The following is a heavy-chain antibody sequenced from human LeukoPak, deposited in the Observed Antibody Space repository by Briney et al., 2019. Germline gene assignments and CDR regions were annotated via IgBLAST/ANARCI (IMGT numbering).Heavy chain of an antibody. J-gene: IGHJ4*02. D-gene: IGHD3-22*01. CDR3: ARDSRYYYDSSGYFDY. V-gene: IGHV3-33*01. CDR2: IWYDGSNK. Sequence: GSLRLSCAASGFTFISYGMHWVRQAPGKGLEWVAVIWYDGSNKYYADSVKGRFTISRDNSKNTLYLQMNSLRAEDTAVYYCARDSRYYYDSSGYFDYWGQGTLVTVSS. CDR1: GFTFISYG.